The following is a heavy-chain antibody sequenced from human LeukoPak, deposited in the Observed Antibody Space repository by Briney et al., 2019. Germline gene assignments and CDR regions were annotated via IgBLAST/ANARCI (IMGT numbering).Heavy chain of an antibody. CDR2: INWNGGST. CDR3: ARDNVDTAMVTRFFPPDY. Sequence: PGGSLRLPCAASGFTFDDYGMSWVRQAPGKGLEWVSGINWNGGSTGYADSVKGRFTISRDNAKNSLYLQMNSLRAEDTALYYCARDNVDTAMVTRFFPPDYWGQGTLVTVSS. D-gene: IGHD5-18*01. CDR1: GFTFDDYG. J-gene: IGHJ4*02. V-gene: IGHV3-20*04.